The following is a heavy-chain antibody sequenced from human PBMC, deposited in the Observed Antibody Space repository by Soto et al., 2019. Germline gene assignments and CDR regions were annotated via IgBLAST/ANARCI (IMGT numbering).Heavy chain of an antibody. Sequence: DVQLLESGGGLVQPGGSLRLSCAASGFSFSSYAMVWVRQAPGKGLEWVAVISARGGSSYFADSVKGRFTLSRDNSKNVLSLEVNSLRDEDTAIYFCAKGSIEYSASVDNWGQGTLVVVSS. CDR1: GFSFSSYA. CDR2: ISARGGSS. CDR3: AKGSIEYSASVDN. D-gene: IGHD5-12*01. J-gene: IGHJ4*02. V-gene: IGHV3-23*01.